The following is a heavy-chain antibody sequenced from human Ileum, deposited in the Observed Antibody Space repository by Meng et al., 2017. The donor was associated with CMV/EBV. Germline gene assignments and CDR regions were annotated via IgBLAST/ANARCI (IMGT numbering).Heavy chain of an antibody. CDR3: AKDRICSGGSCYGYYFDY. V-gene: IGHV3-23*01. D-gene: IGHD2-15*01. Sequence: FTFSSYVMSWVRQAPGKGLEWVSAISGSGGSTYYADSVKGRFTISRDNSKNTLYLQMNSLRAEDTAVYYCAKDRICSGGSCYGYYFDYWGQGTLVTVSS. CDR1: FTFSSYV. J-gene: IGHJ4*02. CDR2: ISGSGGST.